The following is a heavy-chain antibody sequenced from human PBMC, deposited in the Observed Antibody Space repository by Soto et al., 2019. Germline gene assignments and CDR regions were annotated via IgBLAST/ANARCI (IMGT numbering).Heavy chain of an antibody. V-gene: IGHV1-46*01. J-gene: IGHJ4*02. CDR3: ATPSGY. CDR2: INPSAGST. CDR1: GYTFTSPY. Sequence: ASVKVSCKASGYTFTSPYMHWVRHAPGQGLEWMGLINPSAGSTSYARSFQGRVTMTRDTSTSTVFMDLSSLRSEDTAIYYCATPSGYWGQGTLVTVSS.